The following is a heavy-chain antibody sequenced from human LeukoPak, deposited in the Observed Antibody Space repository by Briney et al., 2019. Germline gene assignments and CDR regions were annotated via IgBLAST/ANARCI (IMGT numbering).Heavy chain of an antibody. CDR3: ARAPYTSGWYRGDDDY. CDR1: GFTFSSYS. Sequence: GGSLRLSCAASGFTFSSYSMNWVRQAPGKGLEWVSYISGSSGTRYYADSVKGRFTISRDNAKNSLYLQMNSLRAEDTAVYYCARAPYTSGWYRGDDDYWGQGTLVTVSS. D-gene: IGHD6-19*01. J-gene: IGHJ4*02. V-gene: IGHV3-48*01. CDR2: ISGSSGTR.